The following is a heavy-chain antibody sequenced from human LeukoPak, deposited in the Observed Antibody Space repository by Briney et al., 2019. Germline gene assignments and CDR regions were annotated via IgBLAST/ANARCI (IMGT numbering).Heavy chain of an antibody. Sequence: PSETLSLTCTVSGGSINAFYWSVIRQPAGKGLEWIGRVYSTGSANYNPSLKTRVTMSVDKSKNQFSLKLSSVTAADTAVYYCARGSNCSGGSCYFHWFDPWGQGTLVTVSS. CDR2: VYSTGSA. D-gene: IGHD2-15*01. CDR3: ARGSNCSGGSCYFHWFDP. CDR1: GGSINAFY. V-gene: IGHV4-4*07. J-gene: IGHJ5*02.